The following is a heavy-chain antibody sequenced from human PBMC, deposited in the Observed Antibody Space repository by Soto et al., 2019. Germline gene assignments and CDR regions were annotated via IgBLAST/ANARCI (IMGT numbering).Heavy chain of an antibody. D-gene: IGHD2-15*01. Sequence: QVQLQESGPGLVKPSETLSLTCTVSGGSISSYYWSWIRQPPGKGLEWIGYIYYSGSTNYNPSLKSRVTISVDTSKNQFSLKRSSVTAADTAVYYCARGVVGGYYYYYYMDVWGKGTTVTVSS. CDR3: ARGVVGGYYYYYYMDV. CDR2: IYYSGST. V-gene: IGHV4-59*01. CDR1: GGSISSYY. J-gene: IGHJ6*03.